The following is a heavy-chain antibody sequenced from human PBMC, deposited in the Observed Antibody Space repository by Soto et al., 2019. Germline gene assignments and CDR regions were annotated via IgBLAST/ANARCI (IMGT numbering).Heavy chain of an antibody. D-gene: IGHD3-16*01. V-gene: IGHV1-69*12. CDR3: ARGGTLKPFAP. CDR2: ITPLYGTK. Sequence: QVQLVQSGPEVKEPGSSVKVSCKTSGGTFSSYSLNWVRQAPGQGREWMGVITPLYGTKNYAQRFRGRVTFAADESTSTVFMELTIATSDDTAVYFCARGGTLKPFAPWGQGTLVTVSS. CDR1: GGTFSSYS. J-gene: IGHJ5*02.